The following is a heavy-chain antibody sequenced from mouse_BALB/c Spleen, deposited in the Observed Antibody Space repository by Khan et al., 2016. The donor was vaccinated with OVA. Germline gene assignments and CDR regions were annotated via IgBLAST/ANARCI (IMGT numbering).Heavy chain of an antibody. D-gene: IGHD2-14*01. V-gene: IGHV3-2*02. J-gene: IGHJ4*01. Sequence: EVQLQESGPGLVKPSQSLSLTCTVTGYAITSDYAWNWIRQFPGNKLEWMGYISSTGSTSYNPSLKSRISITRDTSQNQFFLQLKSVTNEDTATYYCARSLYYSYGYALDCWGRGTSVTVSS. CDR1: GYAITSDYA. CDR3: ARSLYYSYGYALDC. CDR2: ISSTGST.